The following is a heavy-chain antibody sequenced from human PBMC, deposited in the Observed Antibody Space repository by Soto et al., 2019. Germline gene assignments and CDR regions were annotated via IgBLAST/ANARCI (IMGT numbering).Heavy chain of an antibody. J-gene: IGHJ5*02. CDR2: INSDGSST. D-gene: IGHD3-22*01. CDR3: ARGQYDSSAYYRS. V-gene: IGHV3-74*01. Sequence: GGSLRLSCAASGFTFSSYWMHWVRQAPGKGLVWVSRINSDGSSTSYADSVKGRFTISRDNAKNTLYLQMNSLRAEDTAVYYCARGQYDSSAYYRSWGQGTLVTVSS. CDR1: GFTFSSYW.